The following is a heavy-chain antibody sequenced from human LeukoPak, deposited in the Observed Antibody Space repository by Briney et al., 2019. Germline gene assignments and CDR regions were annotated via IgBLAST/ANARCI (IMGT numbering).Heavy chain of an antibody. V-gene: IGHV3-7*04. CDR1: GFPFSTFW. CDR2: IDQDGSEK. Sequence: GGSLRLSYAVTGFPFSTFWMSWVRQAPGTGLEWVANIDQDGSEKYYVDSVRGRFAISRDNAKNSLYLQMNSLRPEDTAMYYCTGETYYFDHWGQGALVTVSS. CDR3: TGETYYFDH. J-gene: IGHJ4*02.